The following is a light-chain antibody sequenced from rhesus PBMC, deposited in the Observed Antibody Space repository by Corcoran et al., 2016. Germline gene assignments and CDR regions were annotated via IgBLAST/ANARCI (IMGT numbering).Light chain of an antibody. Sequence: DIQMTQSPSSLSASVGDRVTITCRASQTISSYLAWYPQKPGKVPKLLIYAASSLESGVPSRFSGSGSGTEFTLTISSLQPEEFATYYCQQHNSHPYSFGQGTKVEIK. CDR2: AAS. J-gene: IGKJ2*01. CDR1: QTISSY. V-gene: IGKV1-44*02. CDR3: QQHNSHPYS.